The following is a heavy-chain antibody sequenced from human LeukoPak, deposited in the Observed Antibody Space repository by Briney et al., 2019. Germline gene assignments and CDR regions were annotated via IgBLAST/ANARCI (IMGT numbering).Heavy chain of an antibody. CDR1: GVIFEQYG. Sequence: GGSLRLSCEVSGVIFEQYGMHWVRQAPGKGLEWVAGISWNGVTINYGDSVKGRFTISRENAKSFLYLQMNSLRPEDTALYYCVKDISGWSYFDYWGQGTRVTVSP. J-gene: IGHJ4*02. CDR3: VKDISGWSYFDY. V-gene: IGHV3-9*01. CDR2: ISWNGVTI. D-gene: IGHD6-19*01.